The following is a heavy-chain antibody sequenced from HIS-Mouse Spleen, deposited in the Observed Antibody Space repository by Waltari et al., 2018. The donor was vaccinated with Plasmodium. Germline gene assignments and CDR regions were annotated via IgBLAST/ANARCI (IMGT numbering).Heavy chain of an antibody. J-gene: IGHJ2*01. Sequence: EVQLVESGGGLVQPGGSLRFSCAASGFPFSSYWMSWARQAPGKGVEWVANIKQDGSEKYYVDSVKGRFTISRDNAKNSLYLQMNSLRAEDTAVYYCARDRRGYWYFDLWGRGTLVTVSS. D-gene: IGHD5-12*01. V-gene: IGHV3-7*01. CDR1: GFPFSSYW. CDR3: ARDRRGYWYFDL. CDR2: IKQDGSEK.